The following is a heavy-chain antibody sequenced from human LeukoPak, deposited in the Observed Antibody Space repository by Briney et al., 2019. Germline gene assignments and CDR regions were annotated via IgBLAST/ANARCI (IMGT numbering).Heavy chain of an antibody. D-gene: IGHD6-25*01. CDR2: ITGRGGNT. CDR1: GFTFSSFP. Sequence: SGGSLRLSCAASGFTFSSFPMSWVRQAPGKGPQWVSGITGRGGNTYYADSVEGRFTISRDNSKNTLSLQMDSLRAEDTAIYYCARDRAAFDSWGQGTLVTVSS. V-gene: IGHV3-23*01. CDR3: ARDRAAFDS. J-gene: IGHJ4*02.